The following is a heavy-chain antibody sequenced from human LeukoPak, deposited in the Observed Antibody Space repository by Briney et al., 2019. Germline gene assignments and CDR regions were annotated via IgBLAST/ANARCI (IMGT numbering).Heavy chain of an antibody. CDR2: IYYSGST. V-gene: IGHV4-39*01. Sequence: SETLSLTCTVSGGSISSSSYYWGWIRQPPGKGLEWIGSIYYSGSTYYNPSLKSRVTISVDTSKNQFSLKLSSVTAADTAVYYCARGGYSSGWYLNFDYWGQGTLVTVSS. D-gene: IGHD6-19*01. CDR1: GGSISSSSYY. J-gene: IGHJ4*02. CDR3: ARGGYSSGWYLNFDY.